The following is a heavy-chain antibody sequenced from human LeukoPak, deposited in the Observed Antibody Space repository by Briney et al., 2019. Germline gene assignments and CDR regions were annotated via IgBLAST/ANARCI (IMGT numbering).Heavy chain of an antibody. V-gene: IGHV3-23*01. D-gene: IGHD3-22*01. CDR1: GFTFSRYA. CDR2: MRGRGGRK. CDR3: AKDPYDISGYYHDY. Sequence: PGGSLRLSCAVSGFTFSRYAINWVRQAPGKGLEWVSAMRGRGGRKVYADAAEGRFTNSRDNSKNTLYLQMSNLRDEDTAVYYCAKDPYDISGYYHDYWGQGALVTVSS. J-gene: IGHJ4*02.